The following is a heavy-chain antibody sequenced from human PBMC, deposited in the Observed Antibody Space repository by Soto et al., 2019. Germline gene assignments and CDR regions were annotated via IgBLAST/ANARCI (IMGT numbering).Heavy chain of an antibody. Sequence: EVQLLESGGGLVQPGGSLRLSCAASGFTFSSYAMSWVRQAPGKGLEWVSAISGSGGSTYYADSVKGRFTISRDNSKNTLYLQMNSLRAEDTAVYYWAKAAVRQQLATYYYYYYGMDVWGQGTTVTVSS. J-gene: IGHJ6*02. D-gene: IGHD6-13*01. CDR1: GFTFSSYA. V-gene: IGHV3-23*01. CDR3: AKAAVRQQLATYYYYYYGMDV. CDR2: ISGSGGST.